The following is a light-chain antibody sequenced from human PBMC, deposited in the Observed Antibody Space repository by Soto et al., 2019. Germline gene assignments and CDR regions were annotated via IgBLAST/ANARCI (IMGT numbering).Light chain of an antibody. V-gene: IGKV3-15*01. Sequence: DIVMTQSPATLSVSPGERATLSCRASQSVSSNLAWYQQKPGQAPRLLIFGASFRATGIPTRFSGSGSGTEFTLTISSLQSEDFAVYFCQQYNDWPPPWTFGQGTKVEIK. CDR3: QQYNDWPPPWT. CDR1: QSVSSN. J-gene: IGKJ1*01. CDR2: GAS.